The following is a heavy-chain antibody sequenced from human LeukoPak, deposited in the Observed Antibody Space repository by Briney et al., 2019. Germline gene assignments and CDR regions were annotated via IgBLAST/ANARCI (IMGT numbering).Heavy chain of an antibody. V-gene: IGHV4-38-2*02. D-gene: IGHD5-24*01. CDR3: ARQGSRDGYIKFDY. J-gene: IGHJ4*02. Sequence: SETLSLTCTVSGYSISSGYYWGWIRQPPGKGLEWIGSIYHSGSTYYNPSLKSRVTISVDTSKNQFSLKLSSVTAADTAVYYCARQGSRDGYIKFDYWGQGTLVTVSS. CDR1: GYSISSGYY. CDR2: IYHSGST.